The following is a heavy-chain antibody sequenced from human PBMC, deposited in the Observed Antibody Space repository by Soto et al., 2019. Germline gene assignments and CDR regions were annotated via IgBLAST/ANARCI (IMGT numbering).Heavy chain of an antibody. V-gene: IGHV1-46*01. CDR1: GDTFTSYY. CDR3: ARSSGGNFGIIIEGSNWFDP. CDR2: INPHGGST. J-gene: IGHJ5*02. D-gene: IGHD3-3*01. Sequence: ASVKVSCKAPGDTFTSYYLNWVRQAPGQGLEWMGVINPHGGSTKYAQKFQGRVTMTRDTSRSTVYMELSSLRSDDTAIYYCARSSGGNFGIIIEGSNWFDPWGQGTLVTVSS.